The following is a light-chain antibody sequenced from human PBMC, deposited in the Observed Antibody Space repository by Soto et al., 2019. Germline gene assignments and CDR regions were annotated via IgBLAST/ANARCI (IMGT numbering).Light chain of an antibody. CDR2: DVS. J-gene: IGLJ1*01. V-gene: IGLV2-11*01. CDR1: SSDVGGYNY. CDR3: CSYAGSYYL. Sequence: QSALTQPRSVSGSPGQSVTISCTGTSSDVGGYNYVSWYQQHPGKAPKLMIYDVSKRPSGVPDRFSGSKSGNTASLTISGLQAEDEADYYCCSYAGSYYLFGTGTKVTGL.